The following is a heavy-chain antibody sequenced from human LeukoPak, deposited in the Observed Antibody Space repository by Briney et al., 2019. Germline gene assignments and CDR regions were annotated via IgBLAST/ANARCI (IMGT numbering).Heavy chain of an antibody. D-gene: IGHD5-18*01. CDR2: IIPILGIA. CDR3: ARGEGRDTAFDI. V-gene: IGHV1-69*04. Sequence: SVKVSCKASGGTFSSYAISWVRQAPGQGLEWMGRIIPILGIANYAQKFQGRVTITADKSTSTAYMELSGLRSEDTAVYYCARGEGRDTAFDIWGQGTMVTVSS. CDR1: GGTFSSYA. J-gene: IGHJ3*02.